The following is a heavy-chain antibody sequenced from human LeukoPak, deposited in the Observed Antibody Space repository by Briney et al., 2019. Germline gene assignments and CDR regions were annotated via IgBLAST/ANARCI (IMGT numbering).Heavy chain of an antibody. V-gene: IGHV1-69*05. D-gene: IGHD2/OR15-2a*01. CDR3: TRGSLFRTTASPLDS. Sequence: SVKLSCKASGGTFTNYAINWVRQAPGQGLEWMRGIIPIFDTPDYAQKFQGRVTITTDESTYTAYLELSSLRSEDTAIYYCTRGSLFRTTASPLDSWGQGTLVSVSS. CDR2: IIPIFDTP. CDR1: GGTFTNYA. J-gene: IGHJ4*02.